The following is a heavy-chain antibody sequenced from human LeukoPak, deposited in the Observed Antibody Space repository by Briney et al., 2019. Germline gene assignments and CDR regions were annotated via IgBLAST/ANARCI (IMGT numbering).Heavy chain of an antibody. V-gene: IGHV1-8*01. CDR1: GYTGTSYD. CDR3: ARGRGIFRYYHFWSGPPGWFDP. D-gene: IGHD3-3*01. Sequence: GSSVTVYWKASGYTGTSYDINWVRQATGQGLEWLGRMNATSGNTGYAQKFQGRVTMTRKTSISTAYMALSSVRSEDTAVYYCARGRGIFRYYHFWSGPPGWFDPWGQGTLVTVSS. CDR2: MNATSGNT. J-gene: IGHJ5*02.